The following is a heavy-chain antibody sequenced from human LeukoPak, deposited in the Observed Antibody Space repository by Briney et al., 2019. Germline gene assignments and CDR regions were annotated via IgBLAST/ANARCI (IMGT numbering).Heavy chain of an antibody. D-gene: IGHD3-22*01. CDR3: ARASYYYDSSGYYFNWFDP. CDR2: IIPIFGTA. V-gene: IGHV1-69*05. Sequence: SVKVSCKASGGTFSSYAISWVRQAPGQGLEWMGGIIPIFGTANYAQKFQGRVTITTDESTSTAYMELRSLRSEDTAVYYCARASYYYDSSGYYFNWFDPWGQGTLVTVSS. CDR1: GGTFSSYA. J-gene: IGHJ5*02.